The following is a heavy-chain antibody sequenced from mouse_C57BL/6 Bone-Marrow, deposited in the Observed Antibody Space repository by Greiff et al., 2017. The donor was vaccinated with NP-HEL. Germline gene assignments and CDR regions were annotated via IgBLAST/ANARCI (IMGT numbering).Heavy chain of an antibody. CDR3: ARIEDYGSPPQFAY. Sequence: QVQLQQSGAELARPGASVKLSCKASGYTFTSYGISWVKQRPGQGLEWIGEIYPRSGNTYYNEKFKGKATLTADKSSSTAYMELRSLTSEDSAVYFCARIEDYGSPPQFAYWGQGTLVTVSA. V-gene: IGHV1-81*01. CDR2: IYPRSGNT. J-gene: IGHJ3*01. D-gene: IGHD1-1*01. CDR1: GYTFTSYG.